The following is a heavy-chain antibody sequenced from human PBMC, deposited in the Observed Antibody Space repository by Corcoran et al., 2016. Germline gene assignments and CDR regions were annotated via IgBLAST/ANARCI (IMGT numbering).Heavy chain of an antibody. CDR2: IWYDGSNK. J-gene: IGHJ6*02. CDR3: ARARTVTTSDHYYYGMDV. V-gene: IGHV3-33*01. CDR1: GFPFSSYG. Sequence: VQLVESGGGVVQPGRSLRLSCAASGFPFSSYGMHWVRQAPGKGLEWVAVIWYDGSNKYYADSVKGRFTISRENSKNTLYLQMNSLRAEDTAVYYCARARTVTTSDHYYYGMDVWGHGTTVTVSS. D-gene: IGHD4-4*01.